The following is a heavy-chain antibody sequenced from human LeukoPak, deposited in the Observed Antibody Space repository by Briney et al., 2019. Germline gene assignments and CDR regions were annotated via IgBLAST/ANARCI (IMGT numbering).Heavy chain of an antibody. Sequence: GGSLRLSCTGSGFSFSSYSMNWVRQTPGKGLEWVSFISSGGRYIYYADSVKGRFTVSRDNAKNSLYQQMNSLRAEDTAVYYCARVSACSSSDSCYSGYWGQGTLVTVSS. CDR2: ISSGGRYI. V-gene: IGHV3-21*01. CDR1: GFSFSSYS. D-gene: IGHD2-15*01. J-gene: IGHJ4*02. CDR3: ARVSACSSSDSCYSGY.